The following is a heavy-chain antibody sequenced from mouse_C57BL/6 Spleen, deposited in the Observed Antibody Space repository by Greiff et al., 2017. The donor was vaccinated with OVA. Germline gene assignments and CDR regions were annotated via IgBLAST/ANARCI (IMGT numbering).Heavy chain of an antibody. CDR3: ARGNYWDYFDY. V-gene: IGHV1-59*01. Sequence: QVQLKQPGAELVRPGTSVKLSCKASGYTFTSYWMHWVKQRPGQGLEWIGVIDPSDSYTNYNQKFKGKATLTVDTSSSTAYMQLSSLTSEDSAVYYCARGNYWDYFDYWGQGTTLTVSS. CDR1: GYTFTSYW. D-gene: IGHD2-1*01. CDR2: IDPSDSYT. J-gene: IGHJ2*01.